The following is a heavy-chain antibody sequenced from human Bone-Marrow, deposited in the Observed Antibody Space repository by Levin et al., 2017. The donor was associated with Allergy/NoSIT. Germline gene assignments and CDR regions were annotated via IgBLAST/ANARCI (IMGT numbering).Heavy chain of an antibody. V-gene: IGHV1-69*13. CDR3: ARDAIVVATIDGFDI. J-gene: IGHJ3*02. CDR1: GGTPRKYD. D-gene: IGHD3-22*01. Sequence: SVKVSCKASGGTPRKYDISWVRQAPGQGLEWMGGIIPIFGTANYAPKFQGRLTISADESTRTFYMELTSLTSEDTAVYYCARDAIVVATIDGFDIWGQGTRVTVSS. CDR2: IIPIFGTA.